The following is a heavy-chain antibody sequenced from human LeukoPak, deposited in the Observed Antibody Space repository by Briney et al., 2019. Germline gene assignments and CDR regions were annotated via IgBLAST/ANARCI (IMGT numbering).Heavy chain of an antibody. CDR1: GFDFGTYS. J-gene: IGHJ3*02. V-gene: IGHV3-21*06. CDR3: ARGEPAFDGFDI. D-gene: IGHD1-26*01. Sequence: GGSLRLSCAASGFDFGTYSMIWVRQAPGKGLEWVSTIGSSGRHTYYAGSIQGRLIISRDNAKNSLSLQMNSLEAEDTAACYCARGEPAFDGFDIWGQGTQVTVSS. CDR2: IGSSGRHT.